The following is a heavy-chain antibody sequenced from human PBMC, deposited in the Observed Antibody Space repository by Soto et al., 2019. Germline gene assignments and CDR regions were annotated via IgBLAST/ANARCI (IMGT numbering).Heavy chain of an antibody. CDR2: ISGYNGNA. J-gene: IGHJ5*02. V-gene: IGHV1-18*01. CDR3: ARDEVTAANWLDP. CDR1: GYIFSNYG. Sequence: ASVKVSCKASGYIFSNYGITWVRQAPGQGLEWMGWISGYNGNANYAQKLQGRVTMTTDTSSSTAYMELRSLRSDDTAVYYCARDEVTAANWLDPWGKGTLVTVSS. D-gene: IGHD4-4*01.